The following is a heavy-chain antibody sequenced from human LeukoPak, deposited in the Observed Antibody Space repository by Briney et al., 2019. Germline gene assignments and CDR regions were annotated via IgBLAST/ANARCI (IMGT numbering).Heavy chain of an antibody. J-gene: IGHJ6*03. CDR2: INPNSGGT. D-gene: IGHD2-2*02. Sequence: ASVKVSCKASGYTFTGYYMHWVRQAPGQGLEWMGWINPNSGGTNYAQKFQGRVTMTRDTSISTAYMELSRLRSDDTAVYYCARDLVPAAIQAYYYYYMDVWGKGTTVTVSS. CDR3: ARDLVPAAIQAYYYYYMDV. CDR1: GYTFTGYY. V-gene: IGHV1-2*02.